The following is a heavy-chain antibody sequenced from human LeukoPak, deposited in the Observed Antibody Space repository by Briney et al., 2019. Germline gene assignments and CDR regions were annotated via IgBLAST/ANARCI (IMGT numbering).Heavy chain of an antibody. CDR1: GGSFSGYY. D-gene: IGHD2-15*01. V-gene: IGHV4-34*01. Sequence: SETLSLTCAVSGGSFSGYYWSWIRQPPGKGLVWIGEINHSGSTNYNPSLKSRVTISVDTSKNQFSLKLSSVTAADTAVYYCAREPVVAATPGYYYGMDVWGQGTTVTVSS. CDR2: INHSGST. J-gene: IGHJ6*02. CDR3: AREPVVAATPGYYYGMDV.